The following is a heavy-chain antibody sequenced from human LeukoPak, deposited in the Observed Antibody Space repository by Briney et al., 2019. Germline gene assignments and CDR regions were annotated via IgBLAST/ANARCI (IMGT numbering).Heavy chain of an antibody. D-gene: IGHD6-6*01. J-gene: IGHJ4*02. CDR3: AKEEQQFDYFDY. CDR1: GFTVSNSN. Sequence: PGGSLRLSWSASGFTVSNSNMNWVRQAPGKGLEWISVIYSGGSTHYADSVKGRFTISRDNSKNTLFLQMNSLRVEDTAVYYCAKEEQQFDYFDYWGQGTLVTVSS. CDR2: IYSGGST. V-gene: IGHV3-53*01.